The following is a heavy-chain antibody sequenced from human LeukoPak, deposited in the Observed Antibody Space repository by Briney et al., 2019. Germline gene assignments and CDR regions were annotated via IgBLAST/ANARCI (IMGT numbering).Heavy chain of an antibody. CDR1: GFSFTDYP. D-gene: IGHD3-9*01. CDR3: ATDQRYAFDY. CDR2: IRTTAEGAKYA. J-gene: IGHJ4*02. V-gene: IGHV3-48*02. Sequence: GGSLRLSCATSGFSFTDYPMNWVRQAPGKGLEWISNIRTTAEGAKYAYCADSVKGRVTISRDDGKNTLYLHMNSLRDDDTAVYYCATDQRYAFDYWGQGILVTVSS.